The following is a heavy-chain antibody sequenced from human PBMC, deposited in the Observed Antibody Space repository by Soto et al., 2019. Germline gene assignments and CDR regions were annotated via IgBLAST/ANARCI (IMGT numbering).Heavy chain of an antibody. CDR1: GFTFSSYA. J-gene: IGHJ4*02. Sequence: EVPLVESGGGLVQPGGSLRLSCAASGFTFSSYAMHWVRQAPGKGLEYVSAISSNGGSTYYANSVKGRFTISRDNSKNTLYLQMGSLRAEDMAVYYCARIGRSYDYWGQGTLVTVSS. CDR3: ARIGRSYDY. D-gene: IGHD1-26*01. CDR2: ISSNGGST. V-gene: IGHV3-64*01.